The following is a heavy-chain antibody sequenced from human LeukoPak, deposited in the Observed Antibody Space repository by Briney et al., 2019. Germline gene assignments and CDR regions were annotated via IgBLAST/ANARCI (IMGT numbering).Heavy chain of an antibody. D-gene: IGHD2-15*01. J-gene: IGHJ3*02. Sequence: TSETLSLTCAVYGGSFSGYYWSWIRQPPGKGLEWIGEINHSGSTNYNPSLKSRVTISVDTSKNQFSLKLSSVTAADTAVYYCARVGQWSSGDAFDIWGQGTMVTVSS. V-gene: IGHV4-34*01. CDR1: GGSFSGYY. CDR3: ARVGQWSSGDAFDI. CDR2: INHSGST.